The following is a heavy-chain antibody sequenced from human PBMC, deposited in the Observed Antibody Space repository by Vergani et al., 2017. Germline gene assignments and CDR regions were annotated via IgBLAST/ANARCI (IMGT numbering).Heavy chain of an antibody. Sequence: EVQLLESGGSLKQPGGSVRLSCAVSGFTFSTYAMHWVRQAPGKGLEWVSALTGGGGSTYYADSFKGRFIISRDNSRDTLYLQMNSLRPEDTATYYCVKDAGSYEGFFDSWGQGTLVTVSS. V-gene: IGHV3-23*01. J-gene: IGHJ4*02. D-gene: IGHD1-26*01. CDR3: VKDAGSYEGFFDS. CDR1: GFTFSTYA. CDR2: LTGGGGST.